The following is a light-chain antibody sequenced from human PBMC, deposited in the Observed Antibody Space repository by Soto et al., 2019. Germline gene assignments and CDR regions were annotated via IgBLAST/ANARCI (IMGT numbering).Light chain of an antibody. V-gene: IGLV2-14*01. Sequence: QSALTQPASVSGSPGQSITISCTGTSSDAGGHNYVSWYQQHPGTAPKLMIYEVTNRPSGVSNRFSGSKSGNTASLTISGLQAEDEADYYCSSYTSSTTLDVVFGGGTKVTVL. CDR3: SSYTSSTTLDVV. CDR1: SSDAGGHNY. CDR2: EVT. J-gene: IGLJ2*01.